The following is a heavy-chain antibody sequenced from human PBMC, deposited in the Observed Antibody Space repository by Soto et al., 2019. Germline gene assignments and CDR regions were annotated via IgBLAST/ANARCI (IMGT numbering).Heavy chain of an antibody. Sequence: PSETLSLTCRVSDGSMNSDSSYWGWIRQPPGKGLEWIGVINHSGSTYHNLSLKGRVTMSVDASRNQFSLKLTSMTAAGTAVYYCARLGGYVSVGYYYLWDSWGQGTRVTVSS. V-gene: IGHV4-39*01. J-gene: IGHJ4*02. D-gene: IGHD3-22*01. CDR2: INHSGST. CDR3: ARLGGYVSVGYYYLWDS. CDR1: DGSMNSDSSY.